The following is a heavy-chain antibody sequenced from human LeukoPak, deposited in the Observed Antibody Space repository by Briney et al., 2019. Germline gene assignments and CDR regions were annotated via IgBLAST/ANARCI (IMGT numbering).Heavy chain of an antibody. J-gene: IGHJ6*03. CDR1: GYTFTSYD. D-gene: IGHD1-26*01. CDR3: ARAPEWGKSNYYYYMDV. V-gene: IGHV1-8*01. CDR2: MNPNSGNT. Sequence: ASVKVSCKASGYTFTSYDINWVRQAPGQGLEWMGWMNPNSGNTGYAQKFQGRVTMTRNTSINTAYMELSSLRSEDTAVYYCARAPEWGKSNYYYYMDVWGKGTTVTVSS.